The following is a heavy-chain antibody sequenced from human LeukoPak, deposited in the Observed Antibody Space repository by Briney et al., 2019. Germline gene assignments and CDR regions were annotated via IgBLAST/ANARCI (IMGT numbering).Heavy chain of an antibody. D-gene: IGHD6-19*01. Sequence: SVKVSCKASGGTFSSYAISWVRQAPGQGLEWMGRIIPILGIANYAQKFQGRVTITADKSTSTAYMELSSLRSEDTAVYYCARPTYSSGWKYYFDYWGQGTLVTVSS. CDR2: IIPILGIA. V-gene: IGHV1-69*04. CDR1: GGTFSSYA. CDR3: ARPTYSSGWKYYFDY. J-gene: IGHJ4*02.